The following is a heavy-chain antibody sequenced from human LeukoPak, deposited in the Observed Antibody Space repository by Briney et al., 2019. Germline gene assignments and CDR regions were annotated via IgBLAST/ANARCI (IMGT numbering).Heavy chain of an antibody. Sequence: ASVKVSCKASGYTFTSYGINWVRQATGQGLEWMGWMNPNSGNTGYAQKFQGRVTMTRNTSISTAYMELSSLRSEDTAVYYCARVKPPRNLKSSRIYYMDVWGKGTTVTISS. D-gene: IGHD1-26*01. CDR2: MNPNSGNT. V-gene: IGHV1-8*02. CDR3: ARVKPPRNLKSSRIYYMDV. J-gene: IGHJ6*03. CDR1: GYTFTSYG.